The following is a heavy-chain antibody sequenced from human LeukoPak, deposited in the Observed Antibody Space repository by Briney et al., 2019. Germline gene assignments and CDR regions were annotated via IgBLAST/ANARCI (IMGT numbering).Heavy chain of an antibody. V-gene: IGHV4-39*01. Sequence: PSDTLSLTCTVSGGSVQSYVHYSAWIRQPPGKGLEWMGTIYSSGTTSYNPSLKSRVTISVDTSSNHFYLNLISVTAADTALYYCARQPHSYGPDYYYYYVDLWGTGTTVTVSS. D-gene: IGHD5-18*01. J-gene: IGHJ6*03. CDR1: GGSVQSYVHY. CDR2: IYSSGTT. CDR3: ARQPHSYGPDYYYYYVDL.